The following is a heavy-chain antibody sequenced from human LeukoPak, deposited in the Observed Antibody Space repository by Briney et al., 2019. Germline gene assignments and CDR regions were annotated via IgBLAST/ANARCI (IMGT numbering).Heavy chain of an antibody. CDR1: GYTFTSYY. J-gene: IGHJ4*02. D-gene: IGHD3-22*01. V-gene: IGHV1-46*01. CDR2: INPSETST. Sequence: ASVKVPCKASGYTFTSYYMHWVRQAPGQGLEWMGIINPSETSTTYAQKFQGRVTMTRDMSTSTVYMELSSLRSEDTAVYYCARDPVDSSGYLVPFDFWGQGTLVTVSS. CDR3: ARDPVDSSGYLVPFDF.